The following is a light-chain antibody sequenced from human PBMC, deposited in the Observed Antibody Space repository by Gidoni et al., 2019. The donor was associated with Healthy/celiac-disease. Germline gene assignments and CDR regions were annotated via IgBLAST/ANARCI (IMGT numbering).Light chain of an antibody. CDR3: QAWDSSTVV. V-gene: IGLV3-1*01. CDR2: QDS. J-gene: IGLJ2*01. CDR1: NLGDKY. Sequence: SYELPQPPSVSVAPGQTASITCSGDNLGDKYACWYQQKPGQSPVLVIYQDSKRPSGIPEQFSGSNSGNTATLTISGTQAMDEADYYCQAWDSSTVVFGGGTKLTVL.